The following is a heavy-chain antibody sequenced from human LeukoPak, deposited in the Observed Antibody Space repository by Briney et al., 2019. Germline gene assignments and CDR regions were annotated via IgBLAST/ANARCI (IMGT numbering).Heavy chain of an antibody. Sequence: GGSLRLSCAASGFTFSDFWMTWVRQAPGKGLEWVANIKEDGSEKYYVDSVKGRFTVSRDNANNSLFLQMNSLRGDDAAVYYCAREPLDTSGYYYGTLDYWGQGTLVTVSS. CDR2: IKEDGSEK. CDR3: AREPLDTSGYYYGTLDY. J-gene: IGHJ4*02. CDR1: GFTFSDFW. V-gene: IGHV3-7*01. D-gene: IGHD3-22*01.